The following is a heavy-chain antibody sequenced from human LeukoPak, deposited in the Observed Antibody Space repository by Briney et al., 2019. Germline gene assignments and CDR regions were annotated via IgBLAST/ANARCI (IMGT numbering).Heavy chain of an antibody. CDR3: ARTPDYYGSGVGLN. J-gene: IGHJ4*02. V-gene: IGHV4-4*07. D-gene: IGHD3-10*01. CDR2: IYTSGST. Sequence: SETLSLTCTVSGGSISSYYWSWIRQPAGKGLEWIGRIYTSGSTNYNPSLKSRVTMSVDTSKNQFSLKLSSVTAADTAVYYCARTPDYYGSGVGLNWGQGTLVTVSS. CDR1: GGSISSYY.